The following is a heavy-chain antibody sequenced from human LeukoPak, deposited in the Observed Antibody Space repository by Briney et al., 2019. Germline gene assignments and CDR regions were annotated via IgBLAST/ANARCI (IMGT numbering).Heavy chain of an antibody. Sequence: GGSLRLSCATSGFTFSNYSLNWVRQAPGKGLEWVSYISSSGSTIYYADSVKGRFTISRDNAKNSLYLQMNSLRAEDTAVYYCAELGITMIGGVWGKGTTVTISS. D-gene: IGHD3-10*02. V-gene: IGHV3-48*04. J-gene: IGHJ6*04. CDR1: GFTFSNYS. CDR2: ISSSGSTI. CDR3: AELGITMIGGV.